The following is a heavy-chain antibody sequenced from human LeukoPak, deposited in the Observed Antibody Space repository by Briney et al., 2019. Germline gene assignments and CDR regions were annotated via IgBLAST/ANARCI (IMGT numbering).Heavy chain of an antibody. V-gene: IGHV4-39*07. J-gene: IGHJ5*02. CDR3: ARGSRYYGSLWFDP. CDR1: GGSMISSSHY. Sequence: SETLSLTCTVSGGSMISSSHYWGWIRQPPGKGLEWIGSIYYSGSIYHNPSLKSRVTISIDTSKSQFSLRLSSVTAADTAVYYCARGSRYYGSLWFDPWGQGTLVTVSS. CDR2: IYYSGSI. D-gene: IGHD3-10*01.